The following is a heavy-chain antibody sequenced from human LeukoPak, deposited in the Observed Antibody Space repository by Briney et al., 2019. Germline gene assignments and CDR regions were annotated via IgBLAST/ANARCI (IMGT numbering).Heavy chain of an antibody. CDR2: MNPNSGNT. CDR3: AREGEGNYYYYYYMDV. CDR1: GYTFTSND. Sequence: ASVKVSCKASGYTFTSNDINWLRQATGQGLEWMGWMNPNSGNTGYAQKFQGRVTMTRNTSISTAYMELSSLRSEDTAVYYCAREGEGNYYYYYYMDVWGKGTTVTVSS. D-gene: IGHD3-10*01. J-gene: IGHJ6*03. V-gene: IGHV1-8*01.